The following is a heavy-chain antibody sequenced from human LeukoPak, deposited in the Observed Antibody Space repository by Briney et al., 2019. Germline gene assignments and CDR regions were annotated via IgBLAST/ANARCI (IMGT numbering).Heavy chain of an antibody. CDR3: ATEPLRYFDWLLKGHYYYYMDV. D-gene: IGHD3-9*01. Sequence: PGGSLRLSCAASAFTFSTYAMAWVRQAPGKGLEWVSSISSTGDITYFADSVQGRFTISRDNSKNTLYLHMNSLRAEDTAVYYCATEPLRYFDWLLKGHYYYYMDVWGKGTTVTISS. CDR1: AFTFSTYA. V-gene: IGHV3-23*01. J-gene: IGHJ6*03. CDR2: ISSTGDIT.